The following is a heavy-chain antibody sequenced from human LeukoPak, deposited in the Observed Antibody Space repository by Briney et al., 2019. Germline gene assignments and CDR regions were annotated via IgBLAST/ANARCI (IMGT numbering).Heavy chain of an antibody. Sequence: GGSLRLSCAASGFTFGSYAMSWVRQAPEKGLEWVSALGGSGRRTYYADSVKGRFTISRDNSKNTLYLQMNSLRAEDTAIYYCAKWMEAFSGSFDYWGQGTLVTVSS. CDR2: LGGSGRRT. CDR1: GFTFGSYA. V-gene: IGHV3-23*01. CDR3: AKWMEAFSGSFDY. D-gene: IGHD1-26*01. J-gene: IGHJ4*02.